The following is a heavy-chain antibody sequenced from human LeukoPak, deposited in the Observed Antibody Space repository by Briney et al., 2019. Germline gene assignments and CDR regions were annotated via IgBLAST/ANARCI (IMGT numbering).Heavy chain of an antibody. V-gene: IGHV4-39*02. CDR3: ARDREGSGNFDY. CDR2: IYYSGNT. CDR1: GDSISSSNSY. Sequence: SETLSLTCTVSGDSISSSNSYWGWIRQPPGKGLEWIGSIYYSGNTYYNASLKSRVTISVDTSKNQFSLKLSSVTAADTAVYYCARDREGSGNFDYWGQGTLVTVSS. J-gene: IGHJ4*02. D-gene: IGHD1-26*01.